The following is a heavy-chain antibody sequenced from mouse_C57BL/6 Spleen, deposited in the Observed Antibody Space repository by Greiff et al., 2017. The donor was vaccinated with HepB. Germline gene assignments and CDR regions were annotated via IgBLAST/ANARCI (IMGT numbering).Heavy chain of an antibody. Sequence: QVQLKESGAELARPGASVKMSCKASGYTFTSYTMHWVKQRPGQGLEWIGYINPSSGYTKYNQKFKDKATLTADKSSSTAYMQLSSLTSEDSAVYFCARCCYGISYNYAMDYWGQGTSVTVSS. V-gene: IGHV1-4*01. D-gene: IGHD1-1*01. CDR2: INPSSGYT. J-gene: IGHJ4*01. CDR1: GYTFTSYT. CDR3: ARCCYGISYNYAMDY.